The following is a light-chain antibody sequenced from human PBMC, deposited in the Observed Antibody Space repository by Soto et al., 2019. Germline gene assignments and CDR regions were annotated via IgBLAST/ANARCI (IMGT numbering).Light chain of an antibody. CDR2: DNN. CDR3: AAWDDSLNGHVV. V-gene: IGLV1-44*01. J-gene: IGLJ2*01. Sequence: QSALTQPPSASGAPGQRVTISCSGGSSNIGSNSVSWYQQLPGTAPKLLIYDNNQRPSGVPARFSGSKSGTSASLAISGLQSEDEGDYYCAAWDDSLNGHVVFGGGTKVTVL. CDR1: SSNIGSNS.